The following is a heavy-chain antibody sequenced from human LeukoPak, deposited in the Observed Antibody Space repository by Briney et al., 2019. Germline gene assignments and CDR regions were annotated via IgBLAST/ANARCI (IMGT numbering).Heavy chain of an antibody. CDR2: INSDGRTT. J-gene: IGHJ4*02. V-gene: IGHV3-74*01. CDR1: GFTFSSYW. CDR3: AREYSSWFDY. Sequence: QPGGSLTLSCAASGFTFSSYWMHWVRQAPGKGLVWVSRINSDGRTTTYADSVRGRFTISRDNAKNSLYLQMNSLRAEDTAVYYCAREYSSWFDYWGQGTLVSVSS. D-gene: IGHD6-6*01.